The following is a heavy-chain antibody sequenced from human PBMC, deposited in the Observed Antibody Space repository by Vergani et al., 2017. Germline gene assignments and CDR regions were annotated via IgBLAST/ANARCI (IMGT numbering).Heavy chain of an antibody. CDR1: GYTFTSYG. J-gene: IGHJ6*02. CDR2: ISAYNGNT. D-gene: IGHD6-19*01. V-gene: IGHV1-18*01. CDR3: ARDIIAVAGNSNYYYYGMDV. Sequence: QVQLVQSGAEVKKPGASVKVSCKASGYTFTSYGISWVRQAPGQGLEWMGCISAYNGNTNYAQKLQGRVTMTTDTYTSTAYMELRSLRSDETAVYYCARDIIAVAGNSNYYYYGMDVWGQGTTVTVSS.